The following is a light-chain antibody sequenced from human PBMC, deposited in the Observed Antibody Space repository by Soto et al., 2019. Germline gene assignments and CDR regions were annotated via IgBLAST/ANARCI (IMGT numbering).Light chain of an antibody. Sequence: QSVLTQPPSVSGSPGQSVTISCTGTSSDVGGHNYVSWYQQHPGKAPQLMIYDVTKRPSGVPDRFSGSKSDSTASLTISGLQAEDEADYYCCSYAGSYTYVFGTGTKVTVL. CDR1: SSDVGGHNY. J-gene: IGLJ1*01. CDR2: DVT. V-gene: IGLV2-11*01. CDR3: CSYAGSYTYV.